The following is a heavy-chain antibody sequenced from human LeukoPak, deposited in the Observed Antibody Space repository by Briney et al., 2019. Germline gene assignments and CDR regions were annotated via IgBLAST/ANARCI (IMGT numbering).Heavy chain of an antibody. D-gene: IGHD4-11*01. CDR1: GGTFSSYA. Sequence: SVKVSCKASGGTFSSYAISWVRQAPGQGLEWMGGIIPIFGTANYAQKFQGRVTITTDESTSTAYMELSSLRSEDTAVDYCAREGSTTDAFDTWGQGTMVTVSS. CDR2: IIPIFGTA. CDR3: AREGSTTDAFDT. J-gene: IGHJ3*02. V-gene: IGHV1-69*05.